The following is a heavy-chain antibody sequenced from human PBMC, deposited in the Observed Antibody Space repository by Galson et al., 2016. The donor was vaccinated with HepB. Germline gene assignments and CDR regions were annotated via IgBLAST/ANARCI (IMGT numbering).Heavy chain of an antibody. CDR1: GFSFSSYW. CDR3: AKEGERLLKIRRTYYDSNDYLPLDS. Sequence: SLRLSCAASGFSFSSYWISWVRQVPGKGLEWVAVISYDGSNKYYADSVKGRLTISRDNSKNTLYLQMNSLRAEDTAVYYCAKEGERLLKIRRTYYDSNDYLPLDSWGQGTLVTVSS. J-gene: IGHJ4*02. V-gene: IGHV3-30*18. CDR2: ISYDGSNK. D-gene: IGHD3-22*01.